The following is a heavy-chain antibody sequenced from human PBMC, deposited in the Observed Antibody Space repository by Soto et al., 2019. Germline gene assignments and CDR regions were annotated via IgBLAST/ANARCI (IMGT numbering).Heavy chain of an antibody. V-gene: IGHV4-31*03. CDR2: IYYSGST. D-gene: IGHD3-10*01. CDR1: GGSISSGGYY. CDR3: AREGGSGSYYYNFDY. J-gene: IGHJ4*02. Sequence: QVQLQESGPGLVKPSQTLSLTCTVSGGSISSGGYYWSWIRQHPGKGLEWIGYIYYSGSTYYNPYLKSRVTISVDTSKNQFSLKLSSVTAADTAVYYCAREGGSGSYYYNFDYWGQGTLVTVSS.